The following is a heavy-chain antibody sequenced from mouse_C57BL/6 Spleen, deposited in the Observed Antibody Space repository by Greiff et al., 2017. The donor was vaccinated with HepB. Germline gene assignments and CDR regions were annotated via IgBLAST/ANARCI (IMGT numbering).Heavy chain of an antibody. CDR3: ARGLVGYYGSSSRYFDV. J-gene: IGHJ1*03. CDR2: INPNNGGT. V-gene: IGHV1-18*01. CDR1: GYTFTDYN. Sequence: EVQLQQSGPELVKPGASVKIPCKASGYTFTDYNMDWVKQSHGKSLEWIGDINPNNGGTIYNQKFKGKARLTVDKSSSTAYMELRSLTSEDTAVYYCARGLVGYYGSSSRYFDVWGTGTTVTVSS. D-gene: IGHD1-1*01.